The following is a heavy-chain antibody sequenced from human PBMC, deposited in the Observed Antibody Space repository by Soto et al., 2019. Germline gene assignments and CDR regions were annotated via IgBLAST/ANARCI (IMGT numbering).Heavy chain of an antibody. Sequence: GWSLRLSCAASGFTFSSYAMSWVRQAPGKGLEWVSAISGSGGSTYYADSVKGRFTISRDNAKNSLYLQMNSLRDEDTAVYYCAREKVGGYYYVPYYFDYWGQGPLVTGSS. CDR2: ISGSGGST. CDR1: GFTFSSYA. V-gene: IGHV3-23*01. D-gene: IGHD3-22*01. CDR3: AREKVGGYYYVPYYFDY. J-gene: IGHJ4*02.